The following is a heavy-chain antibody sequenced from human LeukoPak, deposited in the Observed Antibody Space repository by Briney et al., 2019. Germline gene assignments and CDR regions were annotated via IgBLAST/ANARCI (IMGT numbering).Heavy chain of an antibody. D-gene: IGHD3-10*01. J-gene: IGHJ4*02. CDR1: GYTFTSYG. Sequence: GASVKVSCKASGYTFTSYGISWVRQAPGQGLEWMGWISAYNGNTNYAQKLQGRVTVTTDTSTSTAYMELRSLRSDDTAVYYCAREGAYYGSGRIRYYFDYWGQGTLVTVPS. V-gene: IGHV1-18*01. CDR2: ISAYNGNT. CDR3: AREGAYYGSGRIRYYFDY.